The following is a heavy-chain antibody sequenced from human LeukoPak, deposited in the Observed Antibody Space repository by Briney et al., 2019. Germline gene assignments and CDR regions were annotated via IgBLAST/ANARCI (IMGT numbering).Heavy chain of an antibody. CDR1: GFTFTNYW. D-gene: IGHD3-3*01. V-gene: IGHV3-7*01. CDR2: IRHDESEI. CDR3: ARDPGRSAWDY. Sequence: PGGSLRLSCAASGFTFTNYWMSGVRQPPGKGLEWVANIRHDESEIYYVDSVKGRFTISRDNAKDSLFLQMNSLRAEDTAVYYCARDPGRSAWDYWGQEALVTVSS. J-gene: IGHJ4*02.